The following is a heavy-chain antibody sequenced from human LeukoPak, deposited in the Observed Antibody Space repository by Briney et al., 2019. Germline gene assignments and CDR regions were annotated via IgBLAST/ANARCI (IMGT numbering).Heavy chain of an antibody. Sequence: GGSLRLSCTTSGFTFGEYAMSWVRQAPGKGLEWVGFLRSNTYGGTTEYAASVTGRFTLSRDDSKSIAYLQMNSLKTEDTGVYYCARGGRFAGLFDFWGQGTLVTVPS. D-gene: IGHD3-3*01. CDR1: GFTFGEYA. CDR3: ARGGRFAGLFDF. J-gene: IGHJ4*02. CDR2: LRSNTYGGTT. V-gene: IGHV3-49*04.